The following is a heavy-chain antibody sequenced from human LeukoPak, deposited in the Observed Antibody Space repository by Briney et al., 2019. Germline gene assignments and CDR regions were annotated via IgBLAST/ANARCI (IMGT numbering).Heavy chain of an antibody. CDR2: ISSSGGNT. D-gene: IGHD6-13*01. CDR1: GFTFSSYA. Sequence: PGGSPRLSCAASGFTFSSYAMSWVRQGPGKGLQWLSAISSSGGNTYYADSVKGRFTISRDNSKNTLYLQMNSLRADDTAVYYCAKDRGSSWYGYFQYWGQGTLVTVSS. J-gene: IGHJ1*01. V-gene: IGHV3-23*01. CDR3: AKDRGSSWYGYFQY.